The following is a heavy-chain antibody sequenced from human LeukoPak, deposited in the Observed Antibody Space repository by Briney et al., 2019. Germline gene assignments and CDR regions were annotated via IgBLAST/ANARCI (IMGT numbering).Heavy chain of an antibody. D-gene: IGHD5-18*01. CDR3: AKDLSYGFDY. Sequence: GGSLRLSCAAPGFTFSIYAMSWVRQAPGKGLEWVSAISATDSRPYYADSVKGRFTISRDNSKSTLYLQLNGLRGEDTAIYYCAKDLSYGFDYWGQGTLVTVSS. CDR2: ISATDSRP. J-gene: IGHJ4*02. CDR1: GFTFSIYA. V-gene: IGHV3-23*01.